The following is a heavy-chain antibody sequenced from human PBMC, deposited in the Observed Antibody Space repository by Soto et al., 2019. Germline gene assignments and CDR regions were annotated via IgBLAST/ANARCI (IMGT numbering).Heavy chain of an antibody. J-gene: IGHJ5*02. CDR2: IYYTGST. Sequence: QVQLQESGPGLVKPSETLSLTCTVSGGSISTYYWSWIRQPPGRGLEWIGYIYYTGSTNYNPSLKSRVTISVATSKNQFSLKLSSMTAADTAVYYCARLHSPYSSGWTGVVDPWGQGTLVTVSS. CDR1: GGSISTYY. D-gene: IGHD6-19*01. V-gene: IGHV4-59*01. CDR3: ARLHSPYSSGWTGVVDP.